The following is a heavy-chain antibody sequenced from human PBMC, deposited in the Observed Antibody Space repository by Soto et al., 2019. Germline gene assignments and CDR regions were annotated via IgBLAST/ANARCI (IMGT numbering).Heavy chain of an antibody. D-gene: IGHD6-19*01. J-gene: IGHJ3*02. CDR3: ARPRGSGWRDDAFDI. Sequence: ASVKVSCKASGYTFTSYAMHWVRQAPGQRLEWMGWINAGNGNTNYAQKFQGRVTMTRDTSISTAYMELSRLSSDDTAVYYCARPRGSGWRDDAFDIWGQGTMVTVSS. CDR2: INAGNGNT. V-gene: IGHV1-3*01. CDR1: GYTFTSYA.